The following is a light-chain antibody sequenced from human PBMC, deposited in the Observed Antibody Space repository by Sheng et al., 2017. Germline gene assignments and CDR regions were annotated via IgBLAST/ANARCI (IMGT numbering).Light chain of an antibody. Sequence: DIQMTQSPSSLSASVGDRVTITCQASQDISNYLNWYQQKPGKAPKLLIYDASNLETGVPSRFSGSGSGTDFTFTISSLQPEDIATYYCQQYDNLPXTSVGGPNVE. V-gene: IGKV1-33*01. CDR3: QQYDNLPXT. CDR1: QDISNY. CDR2: DAS. J-gene: IGKJ4*01.